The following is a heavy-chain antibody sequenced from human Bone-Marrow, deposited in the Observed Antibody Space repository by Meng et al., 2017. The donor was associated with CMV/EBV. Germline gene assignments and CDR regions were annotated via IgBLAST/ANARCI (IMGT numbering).Heavy chain of an antibody. Sequence: GGSLRLSCAASGFTFSSYAMSWVRQAPGKGLEWVSAISGSGGSTYYSDSVKGRFTVPRGNTKNSLYLQMNSLRAEDTAVYYCATLEWLLHYFDYWGQGTLVTVSS. J-gene: IGHJ4*02. D-gene: IGHD3-3*01. CDR3: ATLEWLLHYFDY. V-gene: IGHV3-23*01. CDR1: GFTFSSYA. CDR2: ISGSGGST.